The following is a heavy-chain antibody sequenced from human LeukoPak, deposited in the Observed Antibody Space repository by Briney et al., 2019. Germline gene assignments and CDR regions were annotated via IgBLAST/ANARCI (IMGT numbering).Heavy chain of an antibody. CDR1: GFTFSSYW. CDR2: INSDGSST. V-gene: IGHV3-74*01. J-gene: IGHJ4*02. D-gene: IGHD2-8*02. Sequence: PGGSLRLSCAASGFTFSSYWMHWVRQAPGKGLVWVSRINSDGSSTTYADSVKGRFTISRDNAKNTLYLQMNSLRAEDTAVYYCATAGGAVDRTGINCYSAYWGQGTLVTVSS. CDR3: ATAGGAVDRTGINCYSAY.